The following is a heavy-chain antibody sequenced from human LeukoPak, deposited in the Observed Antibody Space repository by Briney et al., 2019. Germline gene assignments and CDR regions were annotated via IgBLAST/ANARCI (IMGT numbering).Heavy chain of an antibody. J-gene: IGHJ3*02. V-gene: IGHV3-23*01. CDR2: ITGSGGNT. Sequence: GGSLRLSCAASGFIFDNFAMSWVRQAPGKGLEWVSTITGSGGNTYYADSVEGRFTISRDNSKNTLYLQMNSLRAEDTAVYYCAKVRQYGYSSSWSDAFDIWGQGTMVTASS. CDR3: AKVRQYGYSSSWSDAFDI. CDR1: GFIFDNFA. D-gene: IGHD6-13*01.